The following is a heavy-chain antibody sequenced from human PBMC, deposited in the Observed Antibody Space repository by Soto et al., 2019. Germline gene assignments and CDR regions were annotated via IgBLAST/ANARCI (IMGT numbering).Heavy chain of an antibody. Sequence: GGSLRLSCAASGFTFSSYAMSWVRQAPGKGLEWVSAISGSGGSTYYADSVKGRFTISRDNSKNTLYLQMNSLRAEDTAVYYCAKDVIRDCSGGSCYWALDYWGQGTLVTVSS. CDR2: ISGSGGST. CDR3: AKDVIRDCSGGSCYWALDY. J-gene: IGHJ4*02. D-gene: IGHD2-15*01. V-gene: IGHV3-23*01. CDR1: GFTFSSYA.